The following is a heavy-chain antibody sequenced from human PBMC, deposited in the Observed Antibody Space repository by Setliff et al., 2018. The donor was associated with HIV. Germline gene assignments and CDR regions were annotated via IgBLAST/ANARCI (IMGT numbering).Heavy chain of an antibody. Sequence: SVKVSCKASGYTFTSYYMHWVRQAPGQGLEWMGGIIPVFATPNYAQKFQGRVTITTDTSTNTAYMELRSLRSDDTAVYYCARGQIIVARSSSTVTAIDYWGQGTLVTVSS. V-gene: IGHV1-69*05. J-gene: IGHJ4*02. CDR1: GYTFTSYY. D-gene: IGHD4-17*01. CDR3: ARGQIIVARSSSTVTAIDY. CDR2: IIPVFATP.